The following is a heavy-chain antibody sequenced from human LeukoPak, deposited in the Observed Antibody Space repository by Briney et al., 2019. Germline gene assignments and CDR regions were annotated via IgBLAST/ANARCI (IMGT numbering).Heavy chain of an antibody. CDR3: TTAIGYCSGGSCSFDY. CDR2: ISGSGGST. V-gene: IGHV3-23*01. CDR1: GFTFSSYA. D-gene: IGHD2-15*01. Sequence: TGGSLRLSCAASGFTFSSYAMSWVRQAPGKGLEWVSAISGSGGSTYYADSVKGRFTISRDNSKNTLYLQMNSLKTEDTAVYYCTTAIGYCSGGSCSFDYWGQGTLVTVSS. J-gene: IGHJ4*02.